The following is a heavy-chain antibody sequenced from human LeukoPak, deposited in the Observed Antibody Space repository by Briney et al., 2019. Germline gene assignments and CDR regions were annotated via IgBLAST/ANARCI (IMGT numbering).Heavy chain of an antibody. CDR1: GFTFSSYG. CDR2: IWYDGSNT. J-gene: IGHJ4*02. D-gene: IGHD3-16*02. CDR3: AKDRMITFGEIIVPVGTFDY. Sequence: GRSLRLSCAASGFTFSSYGMHWVRQAPGKGLEWVAIIWYDGSNTYYADSVKGRFTISRDNSKSTLYLQMNSLRAEDTAVYYCAKDRMITFGEIIVPVGTFDYWGQGTLVTVSS. V-gene: IGHV3-33*06.